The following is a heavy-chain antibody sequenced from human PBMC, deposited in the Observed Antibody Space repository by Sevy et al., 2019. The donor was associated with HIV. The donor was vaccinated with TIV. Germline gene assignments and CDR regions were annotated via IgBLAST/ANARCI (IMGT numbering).Heavy chain of an antibody. D-gene: IGHD3-22*01. V-gene: IGHV3-7*01. CDR2: IKQDGSDK. Sequence: GGSLRLSCAASGFTFSKYWMSWVRQAPGKGLEWVANIKQDGSDKNYVESVKGRFTVSRDNAKNSLYLLLNSRIAEDKAVYYCARLSDDDTSGHYYAYFESWGQGTLVTVSS. CDR3: ARLSDDDTSGHYYAYFES. J-gene: IGHJ4*02. CDR1: GFTFSKYW.